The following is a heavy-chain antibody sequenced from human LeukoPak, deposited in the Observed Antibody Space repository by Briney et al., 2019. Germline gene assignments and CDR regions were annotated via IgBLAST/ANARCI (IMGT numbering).Heavy chain of an antibody. D-gene: IGHD6-25*01. CDR2: IYTSGST. V-gene: IGHV4-4*07. J-gene: IGHJ4*02. CDR1: GGSISSYY. CDR3: ARVSVSQRGLGFDY. Sequence: PSETLSLTCTVSGGSISSYYWSWIRQPAGKGLEWIGRIYTSGSTNYNPSLKSRVTMSVDTSKNQSSLKLSSVTAADTAVYYCARVSVSQRGLGFDYWGQGTLVTVSS.